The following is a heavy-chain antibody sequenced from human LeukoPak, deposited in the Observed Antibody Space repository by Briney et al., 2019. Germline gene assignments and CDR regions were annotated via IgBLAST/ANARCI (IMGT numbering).Heavy chain of an antibody. CDR2: IYYSGST. CDR3: ARGPVLRFLEWLPSRPFDY. CDR1: GGSISSYY. D-gene: IGHD3-3*01. V-gene: IGHV4-59*01. J-gene: IGHJ4*02. Sequence: PSETLSLTCTVSGGSISSYYWSWIRQPPGKGLEWIGYIYYSGSTNYNPSLKSRVTISVDTSKNQFSLKLSSVTAADTAVYYCARGPVLRFLEWLPSRPFDYWGQGTLVTVSS.